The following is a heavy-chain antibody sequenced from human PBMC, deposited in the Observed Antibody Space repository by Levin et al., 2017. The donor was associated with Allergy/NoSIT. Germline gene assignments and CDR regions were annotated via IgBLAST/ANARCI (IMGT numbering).Heavy chain of an antibody. CDR3: ARRRSPLVVAAHHGMDV. Sequence: SETLSLRCAVHGGSFSGYYWNWIRRPPGKGLEWIGEINQSGRTNYNASLKSRVAISVDTSENQFSLKVTSVTAADTAVYYCARRRSPLVVAAHHGMDVWGQGTTVTVSS. V-gene: IGHV4-34*01. J-gene: IGHJ6*02. CDR1: GGSFSGYY. D-gene: IGHD2-8*02. CDR2: INQSGRT.